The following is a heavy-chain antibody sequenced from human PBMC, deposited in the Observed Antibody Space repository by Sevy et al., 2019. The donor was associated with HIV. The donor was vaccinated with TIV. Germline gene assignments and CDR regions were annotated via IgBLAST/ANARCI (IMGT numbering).Heavy chain of an antibody. CDR3: ARVGYCSGGSCYPKGYFDY. J-gene: IGHJ4*02. Sequence: GGSLRLSCAASGFTFSSYWMSWVRQAPGKGLEWVANIKQDGSEKYYVDPVKGRFTISRDNAKNSLYLQMNSLRAEDTAVYYCARVGYCSGGSCYPKGYFDYWGQGTLVTVSS. V-gene: IGHV3-7*03. CDR1: GFTFSSYW. CDR2: IKQDGSEK. D-gene: IGHD2-15*01.